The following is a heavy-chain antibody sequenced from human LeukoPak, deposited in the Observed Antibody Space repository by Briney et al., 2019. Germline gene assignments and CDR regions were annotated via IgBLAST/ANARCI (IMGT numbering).Heavy chain of an antibody. D-gene: IGHD1-26*01. J-gene: IGHJ4*02. CDR1: RFTFSSSA. CDR2: ISGSSSRT. Sequence: GGSLRLSCAASRFTFSSSALSWVRQAPGKGLEWVSAISGSSSRTYYADSVKGRFTISRDNSKNTLYLQMNSLRAEDTAVYYCAKEGVLWGLAARPLDYWGQGTLVTVSS. CDR3: AKEGVLWGLAARPLDY. V-gene: IGHV3-23*01.